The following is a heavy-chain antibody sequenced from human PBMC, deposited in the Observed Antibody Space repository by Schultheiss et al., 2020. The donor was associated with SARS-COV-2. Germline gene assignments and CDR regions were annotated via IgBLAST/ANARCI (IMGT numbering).Heavy chain of an antibody. J-gene: IGHJ6*02. D-gene: IGHD5-12*01. CDR1: GDSVSSNSAA. CDR2: TYYRSKWYN. Sequence: SETLSLTCAISGDSVSSNSAAWNWIRQSPSRGLEWLGRTYYRSKWYNDYAVSVKSRITINPDTSKNQFSLQLNSVTPEDTAMFYCARDFQEGATGGLDVWGRGTRVTVSS. CDR3: ARDFQEGATGGLDV. V-gene: IGHV6-1*01.